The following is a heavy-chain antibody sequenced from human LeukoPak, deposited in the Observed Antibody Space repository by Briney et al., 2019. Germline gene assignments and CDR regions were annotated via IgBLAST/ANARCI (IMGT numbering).Heavy chain of an antibody. CDR1: GFTFSSYI. Sequence: PGGSLRLSCAASGFTFSSYIMNWVRQAPGKGLEWVSYISSSSSTIYYADSVKGRFTTSRDNAKNSLYLQMNSLRAKDTAVYYCARETSGFDYWGQGTLVTVSS. J-gene: IGHJ4*02. CDR2: ISSSSSTI. CDR3: ARETSGFDY. V-gene: IGHV3-48*01. D-gene: IGHD7-27*01.